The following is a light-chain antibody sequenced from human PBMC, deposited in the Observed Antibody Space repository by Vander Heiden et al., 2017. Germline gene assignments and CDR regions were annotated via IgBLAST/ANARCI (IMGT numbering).Light chain of an antibody. V-gene: IGLV3-19*01. CDR1: SLRSYY. J-gene: IGLJ2*01. CDR2: GKN. Sequence: SSELTHDPAVSVALGQTVRLTCQGDSLRSYYASWYQQKPGQAPVLVIYGKNNRPSGIPDRFSGSSSGNTASLTITGAQAEDEADYYCNSRDSSGNHVVFGGGTKLTAL. CDR3: NSRDSSGNHVV.